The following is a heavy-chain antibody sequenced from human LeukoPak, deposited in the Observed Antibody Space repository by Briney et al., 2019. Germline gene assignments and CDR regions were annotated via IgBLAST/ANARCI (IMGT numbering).Heavy chain of an antibody. J-gene: IGHJ3*02. CDR1: GGSFSGYY. V-gene: IGHV4-59*01. D-gene: IGHD5-18*01. Sequence: SETLSLTCAVYGGSFSGYYWSWIRQPPGKGLEWIGYIYYSGSTNYNPSLKSRVTISVDTSKNQFSLKLSSVTAADTAVYYCARGGAYSYGAFDIWGQGTMVTVSS. CDR3: ARGGAYSYGAFDI. CDR2: IYYSGST.